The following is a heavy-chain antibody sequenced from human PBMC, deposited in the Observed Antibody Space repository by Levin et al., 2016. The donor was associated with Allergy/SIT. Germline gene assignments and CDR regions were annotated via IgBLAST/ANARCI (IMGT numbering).Heavy chain of an antibody. CDR1: GFTFSSYE. Sequence: GESLKISCAASGFTFSSYEMNWVRQAPGKGLEWVSAISGSGGSTYYADSVKGRFTISRDNSKNTLYLQMNSLRAEDTAVYYCAKAVTGRAWDAFDIWGQGTMVTVSS. V-gene: IGHV3-23*01. CDR2: ISGSGGST. J-gene: IGHJ3*02. D-gene: IGHD2-21*02. CDR3: AKAVTGRAWDAFDI.